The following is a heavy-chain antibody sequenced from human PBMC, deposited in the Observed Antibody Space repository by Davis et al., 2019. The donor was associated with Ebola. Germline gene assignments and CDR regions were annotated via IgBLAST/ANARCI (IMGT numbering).Heavy chain of an antibody. CDR3: TTDLLDY. Sequence: PGGSLRLSCVASGLSFSNAWMSWVRQAPGKGLEWIGRIKRISQGGGTDYAAPMRGRFSISRDDSINTVYLQMNSLKKEDTAMYYCTTDLLDYWGQGTLVTVSS. CDR1: GLSFSNAW. J-gene: IGHJ4*02. V-gene: IGHV3-15*01. CDR2: IKRISQGGGT.